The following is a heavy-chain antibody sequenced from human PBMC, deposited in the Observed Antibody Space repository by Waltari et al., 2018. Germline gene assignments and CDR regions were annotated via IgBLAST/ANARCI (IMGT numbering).Heavy chain of an antibody. D-gene: IGHD3-22*01. V-gene: IGHV4-34*01. CDR2: INHSGST. Sequence: QVQLQQWGAGLLKPSETLSLTCAVDGGSFSGYYWSWIRQPPGKGLEWMGEINHSGSTNYNPSLKSRVTISVDTSKNQFSLKLSSVTAADTAVYYCARHHRLYLLRERANWFDPWGQGTLVTVSS. CDR3: ARHHRLYLLRERANWFDP. CDR1: GGSFSGYY. J-gene: IGHJ5*02.